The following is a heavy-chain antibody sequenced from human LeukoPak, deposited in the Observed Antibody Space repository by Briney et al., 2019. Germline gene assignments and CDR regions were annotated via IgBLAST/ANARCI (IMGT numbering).Heavy chain of an antibody. D-gene: IGHD2-15*01. Sequence: SETLSLTCTVPGGSISSFYWSWIRQPPGKGLEWIGYIYYTGSTNYNPSLKSRVTISVDTSKNQFSLKLSFVTPADTAVYYCARGVVAAPQTFDYWGQGTLVTVSS. CDR1: GGSISSFY. V-gene: IGHV4-59*01. J-gene: IGHJ4*02. CDR2: IYYTGST. CDR3: ARGVVAAPQTFDY.